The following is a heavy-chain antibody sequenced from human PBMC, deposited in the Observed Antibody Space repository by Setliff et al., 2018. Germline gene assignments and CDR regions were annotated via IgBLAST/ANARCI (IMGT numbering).Heavy chain of an antibody. J-gene: IGHJ6*02. Sequence: SVKVSCKASGGTFSSYAISWVRQAPGQGLEWMGGIIPIFGTANYAQKFQGRVTITADESTSTAYMELSSLRSEDAAVYYCARDLIDPDYGDYLSFYYYGMDVWGQGTTVTVSS. CDR1: GGTFSSYA. CDR2: IIPIFGTA. CDR3: ARDLIDPDYGDYLSFYYYGMDV. D-gene: IGHD4-17*01. V-gene: IGHV1-69*13.